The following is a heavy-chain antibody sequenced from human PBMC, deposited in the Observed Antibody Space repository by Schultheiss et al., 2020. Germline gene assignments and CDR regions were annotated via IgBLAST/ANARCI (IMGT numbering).Heavy chain of an antibody. CDR1: GGTFSSYT. Sequence: AVKVSCKASGGTFSSYTISWVRQAPGQGLEWMGRIIPILGIANYAQKFQGRVTITADKSTSTAYMELSSLRSEDTAVYYCARGDGIAAFDYWGQGTLVTVSS. V-gene: IGHV1-69*02. J-gene: IGHJ4*02. CDR3: ARGDGIAAFDY. D-gene: IGHD6-25*01. CDR2: IIPILGIA.